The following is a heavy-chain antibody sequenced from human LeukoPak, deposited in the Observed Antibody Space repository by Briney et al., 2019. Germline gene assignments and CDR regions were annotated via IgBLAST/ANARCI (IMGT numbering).Heavy chain of an antibody. CDR3: ARGGGSSGWFYFDY. CDR2: ISATGDRT. D-gene: IGHD6-19*01. J-gene: IGHJ4*02. V-gene: IGHV3-23*01. Sequence: GGSLRLSCAASGFTFTSYPMTWVRQAAGKGLEWVSTISATGDRTHYADAVKGRFTISRDNSKNTLYLQMNSLRPDDTAVYYCARGGGSSGWFYFDYWGQGTLVTVSS. CDR1: GFTFTSYP.